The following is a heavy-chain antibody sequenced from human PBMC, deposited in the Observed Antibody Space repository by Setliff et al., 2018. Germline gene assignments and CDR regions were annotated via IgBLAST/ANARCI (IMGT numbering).Heavy chain of an antibody. CDR1: GGSFSGYY. Sequence: SETLSLTCAVYGGSFSGYYWSWIRQPPGKGLEWIGEINHSGSTNYNPSLKSRVTISVDTSKNQFSLKLSSETAADTAVYYCARTRRITKSGGWFDPWGQGTLVTVSS. CDR2: INHSGST. D-gene: IGHD3-10*01. CDR3: ARTRRITKSGGWFDP. J-gene: IGHJ5*02. V-gene: IGHV4-34*01.